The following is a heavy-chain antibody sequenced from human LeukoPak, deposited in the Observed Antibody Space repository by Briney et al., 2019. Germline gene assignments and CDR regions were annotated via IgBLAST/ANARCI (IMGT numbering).Heavy chain of an antibody. CDR3: ASRIPPDAFDI. J-gene: IGHJ3*02. Sequence: PGGSLRLSCAASGFTVSSNYMSWVRQAPGKGLEWVSVVYSGGSTYYADSVKGRFTISRDNSKNTLYLQMNSLRAEDTAVYYCASRIPPDAFDIWGQGTMVTVSS. D-gene: IGHD2-21*01. V-gene: IGHV3-66*01. CDR1: GFTVSSNY. CDR2: VYSGGST.